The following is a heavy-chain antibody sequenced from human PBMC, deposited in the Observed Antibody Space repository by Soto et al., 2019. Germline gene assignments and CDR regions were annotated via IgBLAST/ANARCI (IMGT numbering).Heavy chain of an antibody. D-gene: IGHD3-3*01. V-gene: IGHV1-18*04. Sequence: GASVKVSCKASGYTFTSYGISWLRQSPGQGLEWMGWISAYNGNTNYAQKLQGRVTMTTDTSTSTAYMELRSLRSDDTAVYYCATDSRTITYYDFWSGYFYWGQGTLVTVSS. CDR1: GYTFTSYG. CDR2: ISAYNGNT. CDR3: ATDSRTITYYDFWSGYFY. J-gene: IGHJ4*02.